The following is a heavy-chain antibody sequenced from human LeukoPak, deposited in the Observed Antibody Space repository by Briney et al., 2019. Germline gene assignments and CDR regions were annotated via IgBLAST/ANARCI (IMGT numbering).Heavy chain of an antibody. D-gene: IGHD2/OR15-2a*01. CDR2: INYSGST. J-gene: IGHJ6*02. CDR3: ARDYFTSYYYHGTPV. V-gene: IGHV4-59*01. Sequence: PSETLSLTCTVSGGSISSYYLNWIRQPPGKGLEWIGSINYSGSTNYNPSLKSRVTISIDTSKNQFSLKLSSVTAAGTAVYYCARDYFTSYYYHGTPVWGQGPTLTV. CDR1: GGSISSYY.